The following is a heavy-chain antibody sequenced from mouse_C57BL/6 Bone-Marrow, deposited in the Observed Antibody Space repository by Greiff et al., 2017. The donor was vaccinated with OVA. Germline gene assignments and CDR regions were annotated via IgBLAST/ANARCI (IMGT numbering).Heavy chain of an antibody. Sequence: QVQLQQPGAELVKPGASVKLSCKASGYTFTSYWMQWVKQRPGQGLEWIGEIDPSDSYTNYNQKFKGKATLTVDTSSSTAYMQLSSLTSEDSAVYYCARTYGSLMDYWGQGTSVTVSS. CDR2: IDPSDSYT. J-gene: IGHJ4*01. D-gene: IGHD1-1*01. CDR3: ARTYGSLMDY. V-gene: IGHV1-50*01. CDR1: GYTFTSYW.